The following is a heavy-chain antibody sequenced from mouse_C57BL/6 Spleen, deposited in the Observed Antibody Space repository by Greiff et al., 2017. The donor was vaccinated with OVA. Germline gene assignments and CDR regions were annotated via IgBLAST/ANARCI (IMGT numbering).Heavy chain of an antibody. CDR3: ARILQGYFDV. V-gene: IGHV1-69*01. CDR2: IDPSGSYT. CDR1: GYTFTSYW. J-gene: IGHJ1*03. Sequence: VQLQQPGAELVMPGASVKLSCKASGYTFTSYWMHWVKQRPGQGLEWIGEIDPSGSYTNYNQKFKGKSTLTVDKSSSTAYMQLSSLTSEDSAVYYCARILQGYFDVWGTGTTVTVSS. D-gene: IGHD2-14*01.